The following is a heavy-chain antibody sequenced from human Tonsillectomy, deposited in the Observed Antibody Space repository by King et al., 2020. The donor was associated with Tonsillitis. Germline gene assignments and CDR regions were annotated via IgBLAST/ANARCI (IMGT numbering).Heavy chain of an antibody. D-gene: IGHD3-9*01. CDR3: AHQGDILTGYDY. J-gene: IGHJ4*02. Sequence: ITLKESGPTLVKPTQTLTLTCTFSGFSLSTSGVGVGWIRQPPGKALEWLALIYWNDVKRYSLSLKSRLTITKDTSKNQVVLTITNMDPVDTATYYCAHQGDILTGYDYWGRGTLVTVAS. V-gene: IGHV2-5*01. CDR1: GFSLSTSGVG. CDR2: IYWNDVK.